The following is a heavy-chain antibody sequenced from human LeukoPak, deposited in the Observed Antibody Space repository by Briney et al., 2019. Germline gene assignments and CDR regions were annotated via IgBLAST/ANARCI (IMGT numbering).Heavy chain of an antibody. D-gene: IGHD2-8*01. CDR3: ARAYGTIDY. V-gene: IGHV4-59*01. J-gene: IGHJ4*02. CDR1: GGSISGYY. CDR2: IYYSGST. Sequence: SETLSLTCTVPGGSISGYYWSWIRQPPGKGLEWLGYIYYSGSTNYNPSLKSRVTISLDTSKNQFSLRLSSVTAADTAIYYCARAYGTIDYWGQGTLVTVSS.